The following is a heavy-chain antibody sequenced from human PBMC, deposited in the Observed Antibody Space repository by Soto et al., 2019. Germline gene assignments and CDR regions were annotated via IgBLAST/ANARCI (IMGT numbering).Heavy chain of an antibody. CDR2: ISAYNGNT. D-gene: IGHD6-19*01. CDR3: ASIRSGYSSGWDFPGNFDY. V-gene: IGHV1-18*01. Sequence: ASVKVSCKASGYTFTSYGISWVRQAPGQGLEWMGWISAYNGNTNYAQKLQGRVTMTTDTSTSTAYMELRSLRSDDTAVYYCASIRSGYSSGWDFPGNFDYWGQGTLVTVSS. CDR1: GYTFTSYG. J-gene: IGHJ4*02.